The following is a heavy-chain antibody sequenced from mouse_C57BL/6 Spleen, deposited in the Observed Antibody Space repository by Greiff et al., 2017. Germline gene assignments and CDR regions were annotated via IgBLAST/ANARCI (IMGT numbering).Heavy chain of an antibody. V-gene: IGHV5-9*01. CDR2: ISGGGGNT. D-gene: IGHD2-4*01. CDR3: ARHEGYDYDDWFAY. CDR1: GFTFSSYT. J-gene: IGHJ3*01. Sequence: EVQRVESGGGLVKPGGSLKLSCAASGFTFSSYTMSWVRQTPEKRLEWVATISGGGGNTYYPDSVKGRFTISRDNAKNTLYLQMSSLRSEDTALYYCARHEGYDYDDWFAYWGQGTLVTVSA.